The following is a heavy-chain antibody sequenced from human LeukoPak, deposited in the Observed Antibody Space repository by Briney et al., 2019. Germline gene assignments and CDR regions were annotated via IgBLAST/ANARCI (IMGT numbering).Heavy chain of an antibody. Sequence: SETLSLTCTVSGGSISSGSYYWSWIRQPAGKGLEWIGRIYTSGSTNYNPSLKSRVTISVDTSKNQFSLKLSSVTAADTAVYYCAKDAAPGYSYGYYGLVLGAFDIWGQGTMVTVSS. J-gene: IGHJ3*02. D-gene: IGHD5-18*01. V-gene: IGHV4-61*02. CDR3: AKDAAPGYSYGYYGLVLGAFDI. CDR2: IYTSGST. CDR1: GGSISSGSYY.